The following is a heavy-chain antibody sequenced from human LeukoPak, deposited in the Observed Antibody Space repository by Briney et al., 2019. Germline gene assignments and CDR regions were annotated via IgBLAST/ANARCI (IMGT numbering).Heavy chain of an antibody. V-gene: IGHV4-31*03. Sequence: SETLSLTCTVSGASISSGGYYWSWIRQHPGRGLEWIVNIYNSGKSYSNPSLKSRVTISVDTSKNQFSLKLSSVTAADTAVYYCAVGSYYYDSSGYYPPSYYGMDVWGQGTTVTVSS. CDR2: IYNSGKS. CDR3: AVGSYYYDSSGYYPPSYYGMDV. CDR1: GASISSGGYY. D-gene: IGHD3-22*01. J-gene: IGHJ6*02.